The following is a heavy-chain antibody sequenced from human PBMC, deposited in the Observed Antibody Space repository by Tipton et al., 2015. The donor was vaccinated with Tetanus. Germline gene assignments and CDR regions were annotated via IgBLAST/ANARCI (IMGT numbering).Heavy chain of an antibody. CDR3: ARQDTLNYYYVGYFHD. Sequence: TLSLTCTVSGASIISSNYFWGWIRQPPGKGLEWIGHIFYSGSTHYNPSLESRVTMSVDTSKNQFSLKVKSVTAADTAVYFCARQDTLNYYYVGYFHDWGQGTLVTVSS. J-gene: IGHJ1*01. V-gene: IGHV4-39*01. CDR2: IFYSGST. CDR1: GASIISSNYF. D-gene: IGHD3-22*01.